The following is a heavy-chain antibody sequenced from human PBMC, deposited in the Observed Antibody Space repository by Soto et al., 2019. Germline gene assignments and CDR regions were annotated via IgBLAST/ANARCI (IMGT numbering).Heavy chain of an antibody. D-gene: IGHD1-7*01. CDR3: ASGRTRNSYGMDV. J-gene: IGHJ6*02. V-gene: IGHV4-31*03. CDR1: GGSISSGGYY. CDR2: IYYSGST. Sequence: PSETLSLTCTVSGGSISSGGYYWSWIRQHPGKGLEWIGYIYYSGSTYYNPSLKSRVTISVDTSKNQFSLKLSSVTAADTAVYYCASGRTRNSYGMDVWGQGTTVTVSS.